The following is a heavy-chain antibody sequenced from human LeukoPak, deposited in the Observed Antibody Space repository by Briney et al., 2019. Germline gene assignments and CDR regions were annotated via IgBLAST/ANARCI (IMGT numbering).Heavy chain of an antibody. Sequence: PSETLSLTCTVSGGSISTHYWSWIRQPPGKGLEWIVYIYYSGSTNSNPSLKSRVTTSVDASKNQVSLTLTSVTAADTAVYYCARGWPGYYSLDYWGQGILVTVSS. CDR1: GGSISTHY. V-gene: IGHV4-59*11. J-gene: IGHJ4*02. D-gene: IGHD3-3*01. CDR3: ARGWPGYYSLDY. CDR2: IYYSGST.